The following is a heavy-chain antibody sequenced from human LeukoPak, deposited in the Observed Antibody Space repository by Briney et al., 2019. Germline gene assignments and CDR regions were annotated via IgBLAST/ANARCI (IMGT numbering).Heavy chain of an antibody. CDR1: GFTFSSYA. CDR2: ISYDGSNK. CDR3: AKKHISSTSWYYFDY. J-gene: IGHJ4*02. V-gene: IGHV3-30-3*02. D-gene: IGHD2-2*01. Sequence: GRSLRLSCAASGFTFSSYAMHWVRQAPGKGLEWVAVISYDGSNKYYADSVKGRFTISRDNSKNTLYLQMNSLRAEDTAVYYCAKKHISSTSWYYFDYWGQGTLVTVSS.